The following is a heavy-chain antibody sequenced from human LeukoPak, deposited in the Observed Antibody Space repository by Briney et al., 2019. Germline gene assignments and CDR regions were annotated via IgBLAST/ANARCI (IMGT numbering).Heavy chain of an antibody. CDR1: GGSISSYY. J-gene: IGHJ4*02. D-gene: IGHD3-16*02. CDR3: ARDRAYNGLRLGELSQPYFDY. V-gene: IGHV4-59*12. CDR2: IYYSGST. Sequence: PSETLSLTCTVSGGSISSYYWSWIRQPPGKGLEWIGYIYYSGSTNYNPSLKSRVTISVDTSKNQFSLKLSSVTAADTAVYYCARDRAYNGLRLGELSQPYFDYWGQGTLVTVSS.